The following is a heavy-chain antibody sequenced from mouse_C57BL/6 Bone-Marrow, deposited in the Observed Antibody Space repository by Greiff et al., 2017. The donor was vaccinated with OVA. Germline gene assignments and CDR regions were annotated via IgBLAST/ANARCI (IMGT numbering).Heavy chain of an antibody. CDR1: GYTFTDYN. Sequence: VQLQQSGPELVKPGASVKMSCKASGYTFTDYNMHWVKQSHGKSLEWIGYINPNNGGTSYNQKFKGKATLTVNKSSSTAYMELRSLTSEDSAVYYCARQFITTVVADFDYWGQGTTLTVSS. D-gene: IGHD1-1*01. J-gene: IGHJ2*01. CDR2: INPNNGGT. V-gene: IGHV1-22*01. CDR3: ARQFITTVVADFDY.